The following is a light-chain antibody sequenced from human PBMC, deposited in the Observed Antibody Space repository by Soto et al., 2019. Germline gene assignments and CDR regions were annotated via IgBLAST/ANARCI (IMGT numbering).Light chain of an antibody. J-gene: IGKJ1*01. V-gene: IGKV1-39*01. CDR2: AAS. CDR3: QESYSTPTWT. CDR1: HIIGNY. Sequence: DIPLTQSPSSLSAPVGDRVTITCRASHIIGNYLNWYQQNPGKAPKLLIYAASNLQGGVPSRFSGSGSGTDFTLTISSLQPEDFATYYCQESYSTPTWTFGQGTKVEIK.